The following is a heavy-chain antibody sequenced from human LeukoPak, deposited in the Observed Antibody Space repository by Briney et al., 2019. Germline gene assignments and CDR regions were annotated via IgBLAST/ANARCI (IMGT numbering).Heavy chain of an antibody. CDR2: ISYDGSNK. CDR1: GFTFSSYG. V-gene: IGHV3-30*18. CDR3: AKHPLAYCGGDCYSNWFDP. Sequence: EGSLRLSCAASGFTFSSYGMHWVRQAPGKGLEWVAVISYDGSNKYYADSVKGRFTISRDNSKNTLYLQMNSLRAEDTAVYYCAKHPLAYCGGDCYSNWFDPWGQGTLVTVSP. J-gene: IGHJ5*02. D-gene: IGHD2-21*02.